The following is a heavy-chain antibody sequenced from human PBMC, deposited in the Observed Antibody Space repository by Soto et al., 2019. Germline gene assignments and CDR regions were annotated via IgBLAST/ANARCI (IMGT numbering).Heavy chain of an antibody. Sequence: PGGSLRLSCAASGFPFSSYGMHWVRQAPGKGLEWVAVIWYDGSNKYYADSVKGRFTISRDNSKNTLYLQMNSLRAEDTAVYYCAREGSLRSFDYWGQGTLVTVSS. V-gene: IGHV3-33*01. J-gene: IGHJ4*02. CDR1: GFPFSSYG. CDR3: AREGSLRSFDY. D-gene: IGHD4-17*01. CDR2: IWYDGSNK.